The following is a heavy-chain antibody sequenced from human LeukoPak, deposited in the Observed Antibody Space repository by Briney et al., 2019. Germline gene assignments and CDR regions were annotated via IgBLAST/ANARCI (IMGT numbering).Heavy chain of an antibody. CDR1: GGSISSSNW. D-gene: IGHD6-19*01. CDR3: ARDAQAVAGKGRYYYYGMDV. Sequence: PSETLSLTCAVSGGSISSSNWWSWVRQPPGKGLEWIGEIYHSGSANYNPSLKSRVTISVDKSKNQFSLKLSSVTAAETAVYYCARDAQAVAGKGRYYYYGMDVWGQGTTVTVSS. J-gene: IGHJ6*02. CDR2: IYHSGSA. V-gene: IGHV4-4*02.